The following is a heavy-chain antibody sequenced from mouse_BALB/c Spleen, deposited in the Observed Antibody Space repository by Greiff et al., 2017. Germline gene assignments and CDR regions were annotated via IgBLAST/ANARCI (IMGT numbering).Heavy chain of an antibody. CDR3: APYRYDVEGFAY. D-gene: IGHD2-14*01. Sequence: EVHLVESGGGLVKPGGSLKLSCAASGFTFSSYAMSWVRQSPEKRLEWVAEISSGGSYTYYPDTVTGRFTISRDNAKNTLYLEMSSLRSEDTAMYYCAPYRYDVEGFAYWGQGTLVTVSA. CDR2: ISSGGSYT. V-gene: IGHV5-9-4*01. J-gene: IGHJ3*01. CDR1: GFTFSSYA.